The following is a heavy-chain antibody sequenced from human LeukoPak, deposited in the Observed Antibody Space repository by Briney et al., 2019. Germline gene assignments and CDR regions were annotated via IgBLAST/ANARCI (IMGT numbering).Heavy chain of an antibody. CDR2: ISGSDGST. J-gene: IGHJ4*02. V-gene: IGHV3-23*01. D-gene: IGHD6-13*01. CDR1: GFTFSTYA. Sequence: GGSLRLSCAASGFTFSTYAMSWVRQAPGKGLEWVSAISGSDGSTSYADSVKGRLTISRDNSKNTLYLQMNSLRAEDTAVYYCAKAHSGSWFWGDCWGQGALVTVSS. CDR3: AKAHSGSWFWGDC.